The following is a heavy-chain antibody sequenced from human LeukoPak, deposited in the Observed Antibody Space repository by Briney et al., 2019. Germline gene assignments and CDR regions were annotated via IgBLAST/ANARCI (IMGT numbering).Heavy chain of an antibody. D-gene: IGHD2-2*01. J-gene: IGHJ4*02. CDR2: INHSGST. Sequence: SETLSLTCAVYGGSFSGYYWSWIRRPPGKGLEWIGEINHSGSTNYNPSLKSRVTISVDTSKNQFSLKLSSVTAADTAVYYCAREGNPKGLVPAAIDFRLDYWGQGTLVTVSS. V-gene: IGHV4-34*01. CDR3: AREGNPKGLVPAAIDFRLDY. CDR1: GGSFSGYY.